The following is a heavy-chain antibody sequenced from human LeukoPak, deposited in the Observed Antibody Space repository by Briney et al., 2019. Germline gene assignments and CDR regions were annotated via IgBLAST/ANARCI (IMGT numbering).Heavy chain of an antibody. D-gene: IGHD3-22*01. CDR3: AKNPPLASRVVVIFFDY. CDR2: ISTSSSYI. Sequence: GGSLRLSCAASGFTFSSYSMNWVRQAPGKGLEWVSCISTSSSYIYYADSVKGRFTISRDNAKNSLYLQMNSLRAEDTAVYYCAKNPPLASRVVVIFFDYWGQGTLVTVSS. V-gene: IGHV3-21*04. J-gene: IGHJ4*02. CDR1: GFTFSSYS.